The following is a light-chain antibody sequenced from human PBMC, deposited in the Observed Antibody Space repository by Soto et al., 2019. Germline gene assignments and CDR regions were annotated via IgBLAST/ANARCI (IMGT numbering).Light chain of an antibody. V-gene: IGKV1-6*01. J-gene: IGKJ1*01. CDR3: LQDYDYTRT. Sequence: AIRVTHSASSLSASVGDRVTITCRASQGIXNEFIWFQPRPGNAPTVLXAAASRLPSGGPSRLSGRGSGTDFTLTISSLQPEDFATYYCLQDYDYTRTFGQGTKVDI. CDR2: AAS. CDR1: QGIXNE.